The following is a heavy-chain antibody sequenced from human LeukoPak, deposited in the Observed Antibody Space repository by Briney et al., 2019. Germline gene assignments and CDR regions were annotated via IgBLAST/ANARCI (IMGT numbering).Heavy chain of an antibody. CDR3: ATVIDILTGYYNWFDP. Sequence: GASVKVSCKVSGYTLTELSMHWVRQAPGKGLEWMGGFDPEDGETIYAQKFQGRVTMTEDTSTDTAYMELSSLRSEDTAVYYCATVIDILTGYYNWFDPWGQGTLVTVSS. CDR2: FDPEDGET. D-gene: IGHD3-9*01. CDR1: GYTLTELS. J-gene: IGHJ5*02. V-gene: IGHV1-24*01.